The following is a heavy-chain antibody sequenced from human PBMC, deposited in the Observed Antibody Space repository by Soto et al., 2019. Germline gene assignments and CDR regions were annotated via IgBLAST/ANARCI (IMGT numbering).Heavy chain of an antibody. Sequence: SETLSLTCSVSGHSVTSSDYYWAWIRQPPGKGLEWIGSMFYSGLTYYNPSLKSRVTLSVDTSKNQFSVRLNSVTAADTAVYYCAPLSVSLSGPYGIHVWGQGTTVTVSS. CDR3: APLSVSLSGPYGIHV. J-gene: IGHJ6*02. V-gene: IGHV4-39*01. D-gene: IGHD2-15*01. CDR1: GHSVTSSDYY. CDR2: MFYSGLT.